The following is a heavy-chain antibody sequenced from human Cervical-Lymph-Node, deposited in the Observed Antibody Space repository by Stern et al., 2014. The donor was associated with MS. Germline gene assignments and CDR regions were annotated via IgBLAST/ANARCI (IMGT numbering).Heavy chain of an antibody. J-gene: IGHJ4*02. CDR3: ARWRVITTRFRYLDY. V-gene: IGHV5-51*03. CDR2: IYPGDSET. D-gene: IGHD4/OR15-4a*01. Sequence: EVQLVESGAELKKPGESLQISCSASGYSFSDYWIAWVRQVPGKGLEWMGGIYPGDSETRYSPSFQGPVIISVDKATNKAYLQWSSLKASDTAMYFCARWRVITTRFRYLDYWGQGTLVTVSS. CDR1: GYSFSDYW.